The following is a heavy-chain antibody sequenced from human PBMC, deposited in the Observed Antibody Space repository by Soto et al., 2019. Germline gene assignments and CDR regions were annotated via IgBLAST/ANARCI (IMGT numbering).Heavy chain of an antibody. CDR3: AREXITMVRGVITYYYGMDV. Sequence: GGSLRLSCAASGFTFSGYEMNWVRQAPGKGLEWVSYISSSGSTIYYADSVKGRFTISRDNAKNSLYLQMNSLRAEDTAVYYCAREXITMVRGVITYYYGMDVWGQGTTVTVSS. D-gene: IGHD3-10*01. J-gene: IGHJ6*02. V-gene: IGHV3-48*03. CDR1: GFTFSGYE. CDR2: ISSSGSTI.